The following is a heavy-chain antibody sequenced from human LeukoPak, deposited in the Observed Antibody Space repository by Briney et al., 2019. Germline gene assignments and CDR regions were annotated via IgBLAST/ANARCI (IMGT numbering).Heavy chain of an antibody. V-gene: IGHV4-4*02. CDR3: ARDPANSGYDSAHFSDY. D-gene: IGHD5-12*01. J-gene: IGHJ4*02. CDR2: VYHSGST. Sequence: SETLSLTCAVSGGSISSNNWWSWVRQPPGKGLEWIGEVYHSGSTSYNPSLLSRVTISVDKSKNQFSLEMRSVTAADTAVYYCARDPANSGYDSAHFSDYWGQGTLVTVSS. CDR1: GGSISSNNW.